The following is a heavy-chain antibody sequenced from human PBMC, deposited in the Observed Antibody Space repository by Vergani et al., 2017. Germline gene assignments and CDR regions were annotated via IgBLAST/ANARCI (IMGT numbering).Heavy chain of an antibody. CDR2: IRSDESRR. D-gene: IGHD2-15*01. J-gene: IGHJ4*02. V-gene: IGHV3-30*02. CDR3: AKEGGGYCSGGSCYPEH. Sequence: QVQLVESGGGVVQPGGSLRLSCAASGFTFNSYGMHWVRQAPGKGLEWVASIRSDESRRYYGDSMEGPFTISRDNSKNTLYLQMKSLRPEDTAVYYCAKEGGGYCSGGSCYPEHWGPGTLVIVSS. CDR1: GFTFNSYG.